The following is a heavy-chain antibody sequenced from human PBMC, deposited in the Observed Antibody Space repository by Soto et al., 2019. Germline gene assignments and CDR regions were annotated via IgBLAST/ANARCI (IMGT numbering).Heavy chain of an antibody. CDR1: GYIFTAYS. Sequence: ASVKVSCKASGYIFTAYSMHWVRQAPGQGLEWMGVVNPSGGYTNYAQKFQGRITMTRDTSTSTVYMDLSSLTSEDTAVYYCAREDNCRDGICYSEYFQRWGQGTLVTVSS. J-gene: IGHJ1*01. V-gene: IGHV1-46*01. CDR3: AREDNCRDGICYSEYFQR. D-gene: IGHD2-15*01. CDR2: VNPSGGYT.